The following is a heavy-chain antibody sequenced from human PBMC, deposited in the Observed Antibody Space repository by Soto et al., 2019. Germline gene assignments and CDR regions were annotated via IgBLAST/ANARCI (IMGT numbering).Heavy chain of an antibody. J-gene: IGHJ6*02. CDR1: GFTFSSYA. V-gene: IGHV3-23*01. CDR2: ISGSGGST. Sequence: EVQLLESGGGLVQPGGSLRLSCAASGFTFSSYAMSWVRQAPGKGLEWVSDISGSGGSTYYADSVKGRFTISRDNSKNPLYLQMNSLGAEDTAVYYCAKPPIVVVVAAPWGMDVWGQGTTVTVSS. CDR3: AKPPIVVVVAAPWGMDV. D-gene: IGHD2-15*01.